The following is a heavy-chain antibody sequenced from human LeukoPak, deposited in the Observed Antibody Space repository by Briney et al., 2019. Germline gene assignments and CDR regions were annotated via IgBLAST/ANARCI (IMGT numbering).Heavy chain of an antibody. V-gene: IGHV1-69*04. CDR2: IIPILGIA. D-gene: IGHD6-13*01. CDR1: GGTFSSYA. Sequence: SVKVSCKASGGTFSSYAISWVRQALGQGLEWMGRIIPILGIANYAQKFQGRVTITADKSTSTAYMELSSLRSEDTAVYYCARDLDSSSWYVPDYWGQGTLVTVSS. CDR3: ARDLDSSSWYVPDY. J-gene: IGHJ4*02.